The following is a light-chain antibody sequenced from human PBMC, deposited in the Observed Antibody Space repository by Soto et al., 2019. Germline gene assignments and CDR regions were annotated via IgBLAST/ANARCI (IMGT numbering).Light chain of an antibody. CDR3: QQYNNWPPWT. Sequence: EVVMTQSPATLSVSPGASGPLSCRASQNVLSNYLAWYQQKPGQAPRLLIYGASTRATGIPARFSGSGSGTEFTLTISSLQSEDFAVYYCQQYNNWPPWTFGQGTKVDIK. V-gene: IGKV3D-15*01. CDR1: QNVLSNY. CDR2: GAS. J-gene: IGKJ1*01.